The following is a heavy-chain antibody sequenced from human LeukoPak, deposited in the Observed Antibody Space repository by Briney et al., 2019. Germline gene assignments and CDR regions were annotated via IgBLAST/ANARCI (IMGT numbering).Heavy chain of an antibody. Sequence: GGSLRLSCAASGFTFYDYAMHWVRHAPGKGLEWVSGISWNSGSIDYADSVKGLFTISRDNVKNSLYLQMNSLRAEDTALYYCAKGLSRPYSSGSLGYFDYWGQGTLVTVSS. D-gene: IGHD6-19*01. CDR3: AKGLSRPYSSGSLGYFDY. V-gene: IGHV3-9*01. CDR2: ISWNSGSI. CDR1: GFTFYDYA. J-gene: IGHJ4*02.